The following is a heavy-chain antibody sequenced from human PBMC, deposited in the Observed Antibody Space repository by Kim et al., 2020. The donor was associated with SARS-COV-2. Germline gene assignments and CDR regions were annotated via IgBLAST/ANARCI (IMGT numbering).Heavy chain of an antibody. J-gene: IGHJ3*02. V-gene: IGHV5-51*01. CDR3: ARVGARGDAFDI. D-gene: IGHD1-26*01. Sequence: SYSPAFQGQVTISADKSISTAYLQWSSLKASDTAMYYCARVGARGDAFDIWGQGTMVTVSS.